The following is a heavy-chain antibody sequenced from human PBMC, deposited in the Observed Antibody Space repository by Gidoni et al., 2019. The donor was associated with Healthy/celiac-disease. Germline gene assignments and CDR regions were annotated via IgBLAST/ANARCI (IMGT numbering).Heavy chain of an antibody. Sequence: EVQLVESGGGLVQPGGSLRLACAASGFTFSSYLMSWVRQAPGKGLGWVANRKQDGSEKYYVDSVKGRFTISRDNAKNSLYLQMNSLRAEDTAVYYCARDGRGYYDSSGYYYYWGQGTLVTVSS. J-gene: IGHJ4*02. CDR3: ARDGRGYYDSSGYYYY. D-gene: IGHD3-22*01. CDR1: GFTFSSYL. V-gene: IGHV3-7*01. CDR2: RKQDGSEK.